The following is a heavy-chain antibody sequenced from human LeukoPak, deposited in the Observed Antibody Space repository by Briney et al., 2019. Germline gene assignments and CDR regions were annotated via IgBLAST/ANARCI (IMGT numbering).Heavy chain of an antibody. J-gene: IGHJ6*02. CDR3: ARGARHYDFWSGYFYYYYGMDV. CDR2: INPSGGST. CDR1: GYTFTSYY. V-gene: IGHV1-46*01. Sequence: ASVKVSCKASGYTFTSYYMHWVRQAPGQGLEWMGIINPSGGSTSYAQKFQGRVTITADESTSTAYMELSSLRSEDTAVYYCARGARHYDFWSGYFYYYYGMDVWGQGTTVTVSS. D-gene: IGHD3-3*01.